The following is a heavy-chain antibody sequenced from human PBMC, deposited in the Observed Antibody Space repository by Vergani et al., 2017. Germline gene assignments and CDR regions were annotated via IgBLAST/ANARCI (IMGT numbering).Heavy chain of an antibody. CDR1: GYTFTSYY. D-gene: IGHD3-10*01. CDR2: ISAYNGNT. CDR3: ARDVAYYYGSGSYYNTRPHDAFDI. Sequence: QVQLVQSGAEVKKPGASVKVSCKASGYTFTSYYMHWVRQAPGQGLEWMGWISAYNGNTNYAQKLQGRVTMTTDTSTSTAYMELRSLRSDDTAVYYCARDVAYYYGSGSYYNTRPHDAFDIWGQGTMVTVSS. J-gene: IGHJ3*02. V-gene: IGHV1-18*04.